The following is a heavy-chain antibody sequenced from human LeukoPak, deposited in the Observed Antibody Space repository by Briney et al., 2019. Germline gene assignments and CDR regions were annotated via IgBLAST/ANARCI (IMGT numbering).Heavy chain of an antibody. J-gene: IGHJ4*02. CDR3: ARGPVYGLELAYFDY. V-gene: IGHV1-18*01. CDR2: ISAYNGNT. CDR1: SYTFTSFG. Sequence: GASVKVSCKASSYTFTSFGITWVRQAPGQGLEWMGWISAYNGNTNYAQKLQGRVTMTTDTSTSTAYMELRSLRSDDTAVYYCARGPVYGLELAYFDYWGQGTLVTVSS. D-gene: IGHD1-7*01.